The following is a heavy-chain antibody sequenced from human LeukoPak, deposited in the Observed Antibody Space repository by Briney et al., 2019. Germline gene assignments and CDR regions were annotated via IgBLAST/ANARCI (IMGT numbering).Heavy chain of an antibody. Sequence: GRSLRPACTSSGFTFGTYAVSWFRQAPGKWLEWVAFIRSKTFGGTTEYAASVKGRFTISRDDSKSIAYLQMNSVKTEDRAVYYCTRYSGRTDYWGQGTLVSVSS. CDR2: IRSKTFGGTT. CDR3: TRYSGRTDY. V-gene: IGHV3-49*03. D-gene: IGHD5-18*01. J-gene: IGHJ4*02. CDR1: GFTFGTYA.